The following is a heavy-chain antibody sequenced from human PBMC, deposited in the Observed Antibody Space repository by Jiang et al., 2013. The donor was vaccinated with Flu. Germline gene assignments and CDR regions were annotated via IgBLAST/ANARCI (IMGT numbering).Heavy chain of an antibody. CDR3: ARDYVWGSYRQRYFDH. CDR1: GGSVRSGSYY. J-gene: IGHJ4*02. CDR2: IYYTEGT. D-gene: IGHD3-16*02. V-gene: IGHV4-61*01. Sequence: GSGLVKPSETLSLTCTVSGGSVRSGSYYWSWIRQPPGKGLEWIGYIYYTEGTNYNPSLKSRVTISVDTSNNQFSLTLSSVTAADTAVYYCARDYVWGSYRQRYFDHWGQGTLVTVSS.